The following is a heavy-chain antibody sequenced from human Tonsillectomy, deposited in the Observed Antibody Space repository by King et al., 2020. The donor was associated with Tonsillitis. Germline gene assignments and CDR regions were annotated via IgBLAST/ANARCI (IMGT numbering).Heavy chain of an antibody. V-gene: IGHV3-21*01. D-gene: IGHD4-17*01. CDR3: ARGTTTVTPLYYFDY. Sequence: VQLVESGGGLVNPGGSLRLSCAASGFTFSSYNMNWVRQAPGKGLEWVSSISSSSTYINYADSMKGRFTISRYNAKNSLYLQMNNLRAEDTAVFYCARGTTTVTPLYYFDYWGQGTLVTVSS. CDR2: ISSSSTYI. CDR1: GFTFSSYN. J-gene: IGHJ4*02.